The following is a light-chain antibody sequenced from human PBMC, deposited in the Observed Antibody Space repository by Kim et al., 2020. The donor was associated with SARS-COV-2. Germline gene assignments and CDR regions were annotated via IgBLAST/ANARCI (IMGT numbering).Light chain of an antibody. Sequence: DIQMTHSPSSLSASIGDRVTITCRASQTISSYLNWYQQKPGKAPKILIYSASTLQSGVPSRFSGSGSGTDFTLTINSLQPEDFATYYCQQSYSTPWTFGQGTKVDIK. V-gene: IGKV1-39*01. CDR3: QQSYSTPWT. CDR2: SAS. J-gene: IGKJ1*01. CDR1: QTISSY.